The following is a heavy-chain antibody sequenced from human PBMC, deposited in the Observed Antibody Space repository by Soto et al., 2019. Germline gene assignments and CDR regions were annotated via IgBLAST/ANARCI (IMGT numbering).Heavy chain of an antibody. CDR3: ARGPETANRNVGYFDY. J-gene: IGHJ4*02. CDR2: ISYDGINK. CDR1: GFTFSSYA. D-gene: IGHD2-21*02. V-gene: IGHV3-30-3*01. Sequence: QVQLVESGGGVVQPGRSLRLSCTASGFTFSSYAMHWVRHAPGKGLEWVAVISYDGINKYYADSVEGRFTISRDNSKNTLYLQMNSLKPEDTAMYHCARGPETANRNVGYFDYWGQGTLVTVSS.